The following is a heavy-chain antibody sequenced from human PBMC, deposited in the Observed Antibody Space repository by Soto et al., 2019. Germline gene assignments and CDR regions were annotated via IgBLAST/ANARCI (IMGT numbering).Heavy chain of an antibody. CDR2: INHSGST. CDR3: ARFFRLNLLRHYYGSGSYYKN. Sequence: SETLSLTCAVYGGSFSGYYWSWIRQPPGKGLEWIGEINHSGSTNYNPSLKSRDTISVDTSKNQFSLKLSSVTAADTAVYYCARFFRLNLLRHYYGSGSYYKNWGQGTLVTVSS. V-gene: IGHV4-34*01. CDR1: GGSFSGYY. J-gene: IGHJ4*02. D-gene: IGHD3-10*01.